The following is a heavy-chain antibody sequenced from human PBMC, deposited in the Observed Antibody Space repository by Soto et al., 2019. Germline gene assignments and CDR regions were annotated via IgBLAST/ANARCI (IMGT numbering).Heavy chain of an antibody. V-gene: IGHV3-23*01. CDR1: GFTFSSYA. J-gene: IGHJ1*01. CDR3: AKHVEWDSSSWYTLSYFQH. D-gene: IGHD6-13*01. Sequence: GESLKISCAASGFTFSSYAMSWVRQAPGKGLEWVSAISGSGGSTYYADSVKGRFTISRDNSKNTLYLQMNSLRAEDTAVYYCAKHVEWDSSSWYTLSYFQHWGQGTLVTVSS. CDR2: ISGSGGST.